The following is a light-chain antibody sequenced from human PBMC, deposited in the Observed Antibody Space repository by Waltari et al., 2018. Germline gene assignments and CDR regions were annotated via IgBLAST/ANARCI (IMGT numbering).Light chain of an antibody. CDR1: SSDVGNYNL. V-gene: IGLV2-23*02. CDR2: EVT. CDR3: CSDVCLGTYV. J-gene: IGLJ1*01. Sequence: QSGLAQPASASGSPGQSITITCTGTSSDVGNYNLVSWYQQRPGKAPRFLIYEVTKRAPRTYDRFSACKSGNTASLSSSGLQAQEDEADYYCCSDVCLGTYVFGTGTKVTV.